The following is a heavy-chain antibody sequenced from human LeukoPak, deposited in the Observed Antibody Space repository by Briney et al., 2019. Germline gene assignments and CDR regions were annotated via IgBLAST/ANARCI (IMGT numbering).Heavy chain of an antibody. CDR1: GGSFSGYY. V-gene: IGHV4-34*01. D-gene: IGHD3-10*01. J-gene: IGHJ5*02. CDR3: ARARRRLWFGELINCNRFDP. CDR2: INHSGST. Sequence: KSSETLSLTCAVYGGSFSGYYWSWIRQPPGKGLEWIGEINHSGSTNYNPSLKSRVTISVDTSKNQFSLKLSSVTAANTAVYYCARARRRLWFGELINCNRFDPWGQGTLVTVSS.